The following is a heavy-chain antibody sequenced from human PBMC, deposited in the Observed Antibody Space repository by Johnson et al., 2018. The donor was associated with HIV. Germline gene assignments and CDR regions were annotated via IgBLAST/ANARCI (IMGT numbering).Heavy chain of an antibody. Sequence: QVQLVESGGGAVQPGRSLRLSCAASGFTFSSYAMHWVRQAPGKGLEWVAVISYDGSNKVYADPVKGRFTISSDNYKETLYLKMNSLSAEDTAVYYCAREMNAGNDAFDIWGQGTMVTVSS. CDR1: GFTFSSYA. CDR2: ISYDGSNK. V-gene: IGHV3-30*04. J-gene: IGHJ3*02. CDR3: AREMNAGNDAFDI.